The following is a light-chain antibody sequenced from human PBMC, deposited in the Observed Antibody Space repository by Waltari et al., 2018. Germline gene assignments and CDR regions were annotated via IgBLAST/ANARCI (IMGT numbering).Light chain of an antibody. V-gene: IGLV2-23*02. CDR1: GGFVGSYNL. J-gene: IGLJ1*01. CDR3: YSYAGNNNFV. Sequence: QSALTQPASVSASLGQSITLSCTGTGGFVGSYNLVSWYQHHPGKAPKLMIYEVTKRPSGVPYRFSGSKSGNTASLTVSGLQADDEADYYCYSYAGNNNFVFGPGTKVTVL. CDR2: EVT.